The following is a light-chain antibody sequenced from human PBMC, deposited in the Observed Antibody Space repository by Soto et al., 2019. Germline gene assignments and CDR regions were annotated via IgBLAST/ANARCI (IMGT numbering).Light chain of an antibody. V-gene: IGKV3-15*01. CDR2: GAS. Sequence: EIVMTQSPATLSVSPGERATLSFRASQNIDTYFAWYQQTPGQAPSLVIYGASTRATGIPARFSGSGSGTEFTLNISSLQSEDFAVYYCQQYRHWPLTFGGGTKVEIK. CDR1: QNIDTY. J-gene: IGKJ4*01. CDR3: QQYRHWPLT.